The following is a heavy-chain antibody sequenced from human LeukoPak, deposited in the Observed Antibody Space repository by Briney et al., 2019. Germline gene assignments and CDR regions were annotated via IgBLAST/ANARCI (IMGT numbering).Heavy chain of an antibody. CDR1: GYTFTGYY. D-gene: IGHD6-19*01. CDR2: INPNSGGT. J-gene: IGHJ4*02. V-gene: IGHV1-2*04. Sequence: ASVKVSCKASGYTFTGYYMHWVRQAPGQGLEWMGWINPNSGGTNYAQKFQGWVTMTRDTSISTAYMELSRLRSDDTAVYYCARSLRSDSSMPPFDYWGQGTLVTVSS. CDR3: ARSLRSDSSMPPFDY.